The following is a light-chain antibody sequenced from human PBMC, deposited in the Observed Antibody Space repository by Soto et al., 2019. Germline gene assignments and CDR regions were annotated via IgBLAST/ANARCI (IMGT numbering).Light chain of an antibody. Sequence: QSVLTQPPSASVTPGQRVTISCSGSSSNIRSNYVYWYQLLPGTAPKLMIYDVSNRPSGVSNRFSGSKSGNTASLTISGLQAEDEADYYCNSYTGSSTPYVFGTGTKATVL. CDR1: SSNIRSNY. V-gene: IGLV2-14*01. CDR2: DVS. J-gene: IGLJ1*01. CDR3: NSYTGSSTPYV.